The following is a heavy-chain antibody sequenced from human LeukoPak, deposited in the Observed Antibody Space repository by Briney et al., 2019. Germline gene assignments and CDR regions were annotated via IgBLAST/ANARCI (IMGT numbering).Heavy chain of an antibody. CDR1: GFTFSSYS. CDR3: ARVTHYYDTTGYFY. V-gene: IGHV3-48*01. CDR2: ISSSSSSI. J-gene: IGHJ4*02. Sequence: GGSLRLSCAASGFTFSSYSMKWVRQAPGKGLEWVSYISSSSSSINYADSVKGRFTVSRDNAKNSLSLQMNSLRAEDTAVYYCARVTHYYDTTGYFYWGQGTLVTVSS. D-gene: IGHD3-22*01.